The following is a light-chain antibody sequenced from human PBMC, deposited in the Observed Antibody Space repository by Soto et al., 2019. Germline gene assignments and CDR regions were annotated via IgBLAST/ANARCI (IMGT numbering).Light chain of an antibody. J-gene: IGKJ3*01. Sequence: EIVLTQSPGTLSLSPGERATLSCRASQSVSSSYLAWYQQKPGQAPRLLIYSASSRATGIPDRFSGSGSGTDLTHTISRLEPEDLAVYYCQQYGSSLFAFGPGTKVDIK. CDR3: QQYGSSLFA. CDR2: SAS. V-gene: IGKV3-20*01. CDR1: QSVSSSY.